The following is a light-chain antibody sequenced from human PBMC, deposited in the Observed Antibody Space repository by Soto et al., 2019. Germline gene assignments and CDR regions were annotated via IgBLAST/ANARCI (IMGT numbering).Light chain of an antibody. CDR3: QQRSNWPRT. Sequence: EIVLTQSSATLSLSPGERATLSCRASQSVSSYLAWYQQKPGQAPRLLIYDASNRATGIPARFSGSGSGTDFTLTSSSLEPEDFAVYYCQQRSNWPRTFGQGTKV. V-gene: IGKV3-11*01. CDR2: DAS. J-gene: IGKJ1*01. CDR1: QSVSSY.